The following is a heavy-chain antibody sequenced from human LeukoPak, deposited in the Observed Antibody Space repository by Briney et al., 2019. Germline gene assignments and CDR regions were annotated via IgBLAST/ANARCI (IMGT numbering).Heavy chain of an antibody. J-gene: IGHJ4*02. Sequence: GGSLRLSYATSGFTFSSYAMHWVRQAPGKGLEWVAVVSFDGNTKDYADSVKGRFTISRDSSKNTLYLQMNSLRAEDTAVYYCARAPGGLYSDSYYNLDYWGQGTLVTVSS. D-gene: IGHD4-11*01. V-gene: IGHV3-30-3*01. CDR3: ARAPGGLYSDSYYNLDY. CDR2: VSFDGNTK. CDR1: GFTFSSYA.